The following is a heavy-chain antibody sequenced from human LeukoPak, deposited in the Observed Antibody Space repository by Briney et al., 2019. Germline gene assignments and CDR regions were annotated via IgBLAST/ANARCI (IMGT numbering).Heavy chain of an antibody. V-gene: IGHV3-53*01. J-gene: IGHJ2*01. CDR1: GFTVSSNY. Sequence: PGGSLRLSCAASGFTVSSNYMSWVRQAPGKGLEWVSVIYSGGSTYYADSVKGRFTISRDNSKNTLYLQVNSLRAEDTAVYYCARDRSGAAGYWYFDLWGRGTLVTVSS. CDR2: IYSGGST. D-gene: IGHD6-13*01. CDR3: ARDRSGAAGYWYFDL.